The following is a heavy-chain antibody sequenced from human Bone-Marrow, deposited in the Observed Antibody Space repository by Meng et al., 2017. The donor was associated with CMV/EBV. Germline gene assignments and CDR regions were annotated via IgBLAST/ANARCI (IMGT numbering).Heavy chain of an antibody. CDR2: MNPNSGNT. D-gene: IGHD2-2*01. Sequence: ASVKVSCKASGYTFTSYDINWVRQATGQGLEWMGWMNPNSGNTGYAQKFQGRVTITRNTSISTAYMELSSLRSEDTAVYYCARSYCSSTSCYWSDWFDPWGQGTLVTVSS. J-gene: IGHJ5*02. V-gene: IGHV1-8*03. CDR3: ARSYCSSTSCYWSDWFDP. CDR1: GYTFTSYD.